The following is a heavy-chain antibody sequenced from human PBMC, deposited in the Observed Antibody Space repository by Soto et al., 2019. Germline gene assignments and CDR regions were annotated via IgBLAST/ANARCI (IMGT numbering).Heavy chain of an antibody. Sequence: PGGSLRLSXTASGFTCSSYDMSWVRQAPGKGLEWVSTILVGGSTYYADSVKGRFTISRDNSKNTLYLQMNSLTAGDTAVYYCAKATATGGGAFDICGQGTMVTVSS. J-gene: IGHJ3*02. CDR1: GFTCSSYD. CDR2: ILVGGST. D-gene: IGHD2-8*02. V-gene: IGHV3-23*01. CDR3: AKATATGGGAFDI.